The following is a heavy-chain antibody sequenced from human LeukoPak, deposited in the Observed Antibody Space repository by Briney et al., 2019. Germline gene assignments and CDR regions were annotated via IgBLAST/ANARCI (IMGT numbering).Heavy chain of an antibody. Sequence: ASVKVSCKASGYTFTSYGISWVRQAPGQGLEWMGWISAYNGNTNYAQKLQGRVTMTTDTSTSTAYMELRSLRSDDTAVYYCAREETGTPEIWFDPWAQGTLVTVSS. D-gene: IGHD1-7*01. CDR2: ISAYNGNT. CDR3: AREETGTPEIWFDP. V-gene: IGHV1-18*01. J-gene: IGHJ5*02. CDR1: GYTFTSYG.